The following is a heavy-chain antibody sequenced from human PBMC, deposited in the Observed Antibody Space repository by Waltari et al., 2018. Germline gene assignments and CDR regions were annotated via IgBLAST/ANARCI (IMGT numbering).Heavy chain of an antibody. CDR2: IGGSGGSN. CDR3: AKFLSIAVAANDAFDI. J-gene: IGHJ3*02. CDR1: GFTFSSYA. D-gene: IGHD6-19*01. Sequence: EVQLLESGGGLVQPGGSLRLSCAASGFTFSSYAMSWLRQAPGKGLEWVSAIGGSGGSNYSADSVKCRFTISRDNSKNTLYLQMNSLRAEDTAVYYCAKFLSIAVAANDAFDIWGQGTMVTVSS. V-gene: IGHV3-23*01.